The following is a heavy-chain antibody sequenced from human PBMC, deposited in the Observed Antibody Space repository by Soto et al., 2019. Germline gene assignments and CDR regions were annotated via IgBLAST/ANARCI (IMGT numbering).Heavy chain of an antibody. CDR3: ARDRDDYGSGNYYNRIDF. CDR1: GGIFSTYA. J-gene: IGHJ4*02. D-gene: IGHD3-10*01. V-gene: IGHV1-69*01. Sequence: QVQLVQSGAEVKKPGSSVKVSCKASGGIFSTYAISWLRQAPGQGLEWMGGIIPLFGTPNYAQRFQGRVTITADESTSTAYMELRRLRSDDTAVYYCARDRDDYGSGNYYNRIDFWGQGTLVTVSS. CDR2: IIPLFGTP.